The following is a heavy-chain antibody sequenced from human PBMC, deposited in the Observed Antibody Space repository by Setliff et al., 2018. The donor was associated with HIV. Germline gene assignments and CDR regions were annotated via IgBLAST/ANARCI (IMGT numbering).Heavy chain of an antibody. Sequence: ASVKVTCKASSYTFTRYGISWVRQAPGQGLEWMGWISGYNGNTKYAQSFQGRVAMTTETSTSTAYMEMRSLRSDDTAVYYCARVPFRSAWFSGGHDAFDIWGQGTMVTVSS. CDR3: ARVPFRSAWFSGGHDAFDI. D-gene: IGHD6-19*01. V-gene: IGHV1-18*01. J-gene: IGHJ3*02. CDR1: SYTFTRYG. CDR2: ISGYNGNT.